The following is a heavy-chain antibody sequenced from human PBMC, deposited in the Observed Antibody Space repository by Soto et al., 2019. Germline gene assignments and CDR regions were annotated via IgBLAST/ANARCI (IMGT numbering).Heavy chain of an antibody. CDR3: VRDGSGNLYLNWFDP. V-gene: IGHV3-48*02. CDR1: GFTFSRYS. CDR2: ISSHSSTL. D-gene: IGHD6-19*01. Sequence: PGGSLRLSCAGSGFTFSRYSMNWVRQAPGKGLEWISYISSHSSTLYYANSVKGRFTISRDNAGNSLYLQMNSLRDEDTAVYYCVRDGSGNLYLNWFDPWGQGTLVTVSS. J-gene: IGHJ5*02.